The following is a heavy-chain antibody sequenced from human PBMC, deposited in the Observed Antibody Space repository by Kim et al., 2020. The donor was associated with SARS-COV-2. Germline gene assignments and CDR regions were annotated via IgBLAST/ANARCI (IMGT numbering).Heavy chain of an antibody. J-gene: IGHJ6*02. D-gene: IGHD3-3*01. CDR2: INPSGGST. CDR1: GYTFTSYY. Sequence: ASVKVSCKASGYTFTSYYMHWVRQAPGQGLEWMGIINPSGGSTSYAQKFQGRVTMTRDTSTSTVYMELSSLRSEDTAVYYCARDKARGYYTDYYYYGMDVWGQGTTVTVSS. CDR3: ARDKARGYYTDYYYYGMDV. V-gene: IGHV1-46*01.